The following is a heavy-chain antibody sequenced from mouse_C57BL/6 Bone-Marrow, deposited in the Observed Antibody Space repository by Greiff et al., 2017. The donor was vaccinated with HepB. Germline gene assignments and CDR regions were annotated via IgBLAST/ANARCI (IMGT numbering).Heavy chain of an antibody. J-gene: IGHJ4*01. Sequence: QVQLQQPGTELVKPGASVKLSCKASGYTFTSYWMHWVKQRPGQGLEWIGNINPSNGGTNYNEKFKSKATLTVDKSSSTADRQLSSLTSEDSAVYYCASIYYGNWWAMDYWGQGTSVTGAS. CDR1: GYTFTSYW. D-gene: IGHD2-1*01. V-gene: IGHV1-53*01. CDR2: INPSNGGT. CDR3: ASIYYGNWWAMDY.